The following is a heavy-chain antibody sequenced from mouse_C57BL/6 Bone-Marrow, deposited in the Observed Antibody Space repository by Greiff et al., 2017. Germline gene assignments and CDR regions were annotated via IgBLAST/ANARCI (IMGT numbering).Heavy chain of an antibody. Sequence: QVQLQQSGAELVKPGASVKISCKASGYAFSSYWMNWVKQRPGKGLEWIGQIYPGDGDTNYNGKFKGKATLTADKSSSTAYVQLSSLTSEDSAVYYCGGTLVAGNYYAMDYWGQGTSVTVSS. D-gene: IGHD2-2*01. V-gene: IGHV1-80*01. CDR1: GYAFSSYW. CDR3: GGTLVAGNYYAMDY. J-gene: IGHJ4*01. CDR2: IYPGDGDT.